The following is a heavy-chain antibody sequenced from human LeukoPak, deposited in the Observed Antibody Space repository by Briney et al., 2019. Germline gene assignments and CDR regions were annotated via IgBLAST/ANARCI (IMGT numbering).Heavy chain of an antibody. J-gene: IGHJ6*02. D-gene: IGHD3-16*01. CDR1: GGTFGSYA. V-gene: IGHV1-69*01. CDR3: AAGGTDYYYYYGMDV. CDR2: IIPIFGTA. Sequence: SVKVSCKASGGTFGSYAISWVRQAPGQGLEWMGGIIPIFGTANYAQKFQGRVTITADESTSTAYMELSSLRSEDTAVYYCAAGGTDYYYYYGMDVWGQGTTVTVSS.